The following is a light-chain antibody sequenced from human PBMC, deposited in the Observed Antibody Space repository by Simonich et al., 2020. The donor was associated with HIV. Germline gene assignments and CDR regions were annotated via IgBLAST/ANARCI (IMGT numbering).Light chain of an antibody. Sequence: QSALTQPASVSGAPGQSITISCTGTSSDVGTYNLVSRYQQYPGKAPKLIIYEGSKRPSGVSNRFSGAKSGNTASLTISGLQAEDEADYYCCSYAGGGTYVFGTATKVTVL. CDR3: CSYAGGGTYV. V-gene: IGLV2-23*01. J-gene: IGLJ1*01. CDR1: SSDVGTYNL. CDR2: EGS.